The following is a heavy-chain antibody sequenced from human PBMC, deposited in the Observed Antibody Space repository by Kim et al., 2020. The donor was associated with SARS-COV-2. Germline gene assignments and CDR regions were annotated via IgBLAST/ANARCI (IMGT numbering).Heavy chain of an antibody. J-gene: IGHJ2*01. CDR3: AKVNYDSHDYGDLSAWYFDL. V-gene: IGHV3-9*01. CDR1: GFTFDDYA. CDR2: ISWNSGSI. D-gene: IGHD4-17*01. Sequence: GGSLRLSCAASGFTFDDYAMHWVRQAPGKGLEWVSGISWNSGSIGYADSVKGRFTISRDNAKNSLYLQMNSLRAEDTALYYCAKVNYDSHDYGDLSAWYFDLWGRGTLVTVSS.